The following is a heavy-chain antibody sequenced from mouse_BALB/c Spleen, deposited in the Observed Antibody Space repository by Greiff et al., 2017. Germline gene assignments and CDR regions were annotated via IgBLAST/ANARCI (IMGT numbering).Heavy chain of an antibody. CDR3: ARGGGYGWFAY. D-gene: IGHD1-1*02. V-gene: IGHV5-12-1*01. J-gene: IGHJ3*01. CDR1: GFAFSSYD. Sequence: EVKLQESGGGLVKPGGSLKLSCAASGFAFSSYDMSWVRQTPEKRLEWVAYISSGGGSTYYPDTVKGRFTISRDNAKNTLYLQMSSLKSEDTAMYYCARGGGYGWFAYWGQGTLVTVSA. CDR2: ISSGGGST.